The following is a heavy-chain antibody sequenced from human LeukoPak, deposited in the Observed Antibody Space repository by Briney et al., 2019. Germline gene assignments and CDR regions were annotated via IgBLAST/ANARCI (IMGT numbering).Heavy chain of an antibody. J-gene: IGHJ4*02. CDR3: AIPPPSGPLLDIHRGSHSWNY. Sequence: SETLSLTCAVYGGSFSGYYWGWIRQPPGKGLEWIGSIYYSGSTYYNPSLKSRITISVDTSKNQFSLKLSSVTAADTAVYYCAIPPPSGPLLDIHRGSHSWNYWGQGTLVTVSS. D-gene: IGHD1-26*01. V-gene: IGHV4-39*01. CDR2: IYYSGST. CDR1: GGSFSGYY.